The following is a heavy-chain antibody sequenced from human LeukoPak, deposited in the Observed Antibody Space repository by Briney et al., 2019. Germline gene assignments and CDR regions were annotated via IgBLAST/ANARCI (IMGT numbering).Heavy chain of an antibody. V-gene: IGHV1-2*02. CDR1: GYTFTVYY. CDR2: INPNSGGT. J-gene: IGHJ4*02. CDR3: ARPAFYDFWSPPDY. Sequence: ASVKVSCKASGYTFTVYYMHWVRQAPGQGLEWMGWINPNSGGTNYAQKFQGRVTMTRDTSISTAYMELSRLRSDDTAVYYRARPAFYDFWSPPDYWGQGTLVTVSS. D-gene: IGHD3-3*01.